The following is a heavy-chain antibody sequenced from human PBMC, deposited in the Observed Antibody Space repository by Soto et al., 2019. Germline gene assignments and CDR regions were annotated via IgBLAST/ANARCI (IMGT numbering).Heavy chain of an antibody. CDR3: GRDLEDIVVVVAAY. V-gene: IGHV3-30-3*01. Sequence: QVQLVESGGGVVQPGRSLRLSCAASGFTFSSYAMHWVRQAPGKGLEWGAVISYDGSNKYYGGSVEGGFTISRENSKNTLYLQMNSLRAEDTAVYYCGRDLEDIVVVVAAYWGQGTLVTVSS. D-gene: IGHD2-15*01. CDR1: GFTFSSYA. J-gene: IGHJ4*02. CDR2: ISYDGSNK.